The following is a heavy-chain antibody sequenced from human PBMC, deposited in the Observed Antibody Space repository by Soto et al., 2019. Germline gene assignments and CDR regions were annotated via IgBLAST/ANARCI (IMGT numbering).Heavy chain of an antibody. V-gene: IGHV4-38-2*01. CDR1: GYSIRRGYF. CDR2: MYHSGIT. CDR3: ARSMYSTSAQLYYGMDV. Sequence: SETLSLTCAVSGYSIRRGYFWGWIRQPPGKGLEWIGSMYHSGITYYNLSLKSRVTISVDTSKNQLSLKLSSATAADTAVYYCARSMYSTSAQLYYGMDVWGQGTTVTVSS. D-gene: IGHD6-6*01. J-gene: IGHJ6*02.